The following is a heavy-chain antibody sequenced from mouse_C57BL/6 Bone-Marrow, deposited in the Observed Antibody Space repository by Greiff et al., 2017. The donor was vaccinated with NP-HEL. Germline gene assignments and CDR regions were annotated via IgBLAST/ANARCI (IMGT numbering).Heavy chain of an antibody. CDR1: GFSLSTFGMD. Sequence: QVQLQESGPGILQPSQTLSLSCSFSGFSLSTFGMDVGWIRQPSGQGLDWLAHIGWDDDKSSNPVLESPLTISKDTSKNQGFLKIANVDTADTATYYGARMYYGTRFAYWGQGTLVTVSA. CDR2: IGWDDDK. D-gene: IGHD1-1*01. V-gene: IGHV8-8*01. J-gene: IGHJ3*01. CDR3: ARMYYGTRFAY.